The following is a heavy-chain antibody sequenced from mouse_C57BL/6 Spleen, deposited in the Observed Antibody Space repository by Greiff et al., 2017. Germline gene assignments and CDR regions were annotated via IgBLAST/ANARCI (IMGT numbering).Heavy chain of an antibody. CDR1: GFPFSDYG. CDR3: ARDGMVKAWFAY. J-gene: IGHJ3*01. Sequence: VQLKESGGGLVKPGGSLKLSCAASGFPFSDYGMHWVRQAPEKGLEWVAYISSGSSTIYYADTVKGRFTISRDNAKNTLFLQMTSLRSEDTAMYYCARDGMVKAWFAYWGQGTLVTVSA. D-gene: IGHD2-3*01. CDR2: ISSGSSTI. V-gene: IGHV5-17*01.